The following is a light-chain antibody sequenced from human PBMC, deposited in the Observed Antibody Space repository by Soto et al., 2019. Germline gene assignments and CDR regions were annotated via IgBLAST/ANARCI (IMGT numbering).Light chain of an antibody. Sequence: QSALTQPPSASGSPGQSVTISCTGTNSDVGGYNYVSWYQQYPGKAPKLIIYEVNERPSGVPDRFSGSKSGNTASLTVSGLQTADEADYYCSSYAGSNWYVFRTGTKVTV. CDR2: EVN. V-gene: IGLV2-8*01. CDR3: SSYAGSNWYV. J-gene: IGLJ1*01. CDR1: NSDVGGYNY.